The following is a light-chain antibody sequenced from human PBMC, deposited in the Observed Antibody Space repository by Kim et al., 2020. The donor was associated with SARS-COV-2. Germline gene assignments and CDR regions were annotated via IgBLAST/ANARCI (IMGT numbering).Light chain of an antibody. V-gene: IGKV1-5*03. CDR1: QSIVVW. J-gene: IGKJ4*01. CDR2: SAS. CDR3: QQYSNYPRT. Sequence: DIQMTQSPSTLSASVGDRVTITCRASQSIVVWLAWYQQKPGKAPKLLIYSASSLESGVPSRFSGSGSGTEFTLTISSLHPDDFGTYFCQQYSNYPRTFGGGTKVDIK.